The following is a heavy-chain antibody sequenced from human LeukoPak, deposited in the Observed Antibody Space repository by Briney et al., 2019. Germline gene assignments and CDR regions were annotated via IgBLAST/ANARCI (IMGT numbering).Heavy chain of an antibody. J-gene: IGHJ4*02. CDR3: AKVRKDGFNWDYIDY. D-gene: IGHD5-24*01. CDR1: GFTFSNYG. CDR2: ILDNGGHT. V-gene: IGHV3-23*01. Sequence: PGGSLRLSCAASGFTFSNYGMNWVRQAPGKGLEWVSGILDNGGHTFYADSVQGRFTISRDNSKNTLYLQMNSLRAEDTALYYCAKVRKDGFNWDYIDYWGQGTLVTVS.